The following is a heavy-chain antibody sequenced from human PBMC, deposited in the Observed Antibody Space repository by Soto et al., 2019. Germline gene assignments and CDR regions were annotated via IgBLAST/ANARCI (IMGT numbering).Heavy chain of an antibody. CDR2: IIPIFGTA. CDR3: ARVITTPTSLDI. V-gene: IGHV1-69*13. CDR1: GGTFSSYA. J-gene: IGHJ3*02. D-gene: IGHD4-4*01. Sequence: SVKVSCKASGGTFSSYAISWVRQAPGQGLEWMGGIIPIFGTANYAQKFQGRVTITADESTSTAYMELSSLRSEDTAVYYCARVITTPTSLDIWGQGTMVTVSS.